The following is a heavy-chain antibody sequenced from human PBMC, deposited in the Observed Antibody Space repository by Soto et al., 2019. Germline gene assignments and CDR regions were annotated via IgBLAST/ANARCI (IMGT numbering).Heavy chain of an antibody. CDR1: GFTFSSYA. V-gene: IGHV3-30-3*01. D-gene: IGHD6-13*01. Sequence: PGGSLRLSCAASGFTFSSYAMHWVRQAPGKGLEWVAVISYDGSNKYYADSVKGRFTISRDNSKNTLYLQMNSLRAEDTAVYYCARVGGEAAAGYYYYGMDVWGQGTTVTVSS. CDR2: ISYDGSNK. J-gene: IGHJ6*02. CDR3: ARVGGEAAAGYYYYGMDV.